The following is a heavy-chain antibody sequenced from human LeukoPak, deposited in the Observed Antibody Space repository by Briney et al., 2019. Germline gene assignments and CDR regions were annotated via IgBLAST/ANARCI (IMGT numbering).Heavy chain of an antibody. CDR3: ARDPGGSSGWYFDY. J-gene: IGHJ4*02. Sequence: SETLSPTCAVSGYSISSGYHWGWIRPSPGKGLEWIGSINHSGSTYYNPSLKGRVTISLDTSKNQFSLKLSSVTAADTAVYYCARDPGGSSGWYFDYWGQGTLVTVSS. D-gene: IGHD6-19*01. CDR2: INHSGST. CDR1: GYSISSGYH. V-gene: IGHV4-38-2*02.